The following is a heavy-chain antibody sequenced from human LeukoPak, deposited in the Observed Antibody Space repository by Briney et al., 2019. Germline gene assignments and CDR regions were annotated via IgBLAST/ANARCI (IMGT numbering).Heavy chain of an antibody. V-gene: IGHV3-30*04. CDR3: ARDYYDTSGYYPWSH. CDR1: GFTFSSYA. CDR2: ISDDGRNK. J-gene: IGHJ4*02. D-gene: IGHD3-22*01. Sequence: TGGSLRLSCAASGFTFSSYAMHWVRQAPGKGLEWVAVISDDGRNKYYADSVKGRFTISRDNSKNTLYLQMNSLRAEDTAVYYCARDYYDTSGYYPWSHWGQGTLVTVSS.